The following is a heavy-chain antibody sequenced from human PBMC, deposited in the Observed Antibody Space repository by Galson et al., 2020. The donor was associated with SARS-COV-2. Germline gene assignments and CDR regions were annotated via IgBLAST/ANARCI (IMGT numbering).Heavy chain of an antibody. CDR3: ARGRSGGSVGYYYYYGMDV. Sequence: ASVKVSCKASGYTFTGYYMHWVRQTPGQGLEWMGWINPNSGGTNYAQKFQGWVTMTRDTSISTAYMELSRLRSDDTAVYYCARGRSGGSVGYYYYYGMDVWGQGTTVTVSS. CDR1: GYTFTGYY. CDR2: INPNSGGT. D-gene: IGHD2-15*01. V-gene: IGHV1-2*04. J-gene: IGHJ6*02.